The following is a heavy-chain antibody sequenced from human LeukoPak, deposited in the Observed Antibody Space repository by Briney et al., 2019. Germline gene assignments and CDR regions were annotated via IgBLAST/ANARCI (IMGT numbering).Heavy chain of an antibody. V-gene: IGHV4-61*01. D-gene: IGHD1-26*01. CDR2: ISYSGST. Sequence: SETLSLTCTVSGGSVNSGCSYWSWIRQPPGKGLEGIGCISYSGSTNYNPSLRSRVTMSLDTSKNQFSLTLSSVTAADTAVYFCATRRVGATFDYWGQGTLVTVSS. CDR3: ATRRVGATFDY. J-gene: IGHJ4*02. CDR1: GGSVNSGCSY.